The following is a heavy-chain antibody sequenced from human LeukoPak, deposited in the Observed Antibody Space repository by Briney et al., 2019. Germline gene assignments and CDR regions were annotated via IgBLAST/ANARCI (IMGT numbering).Heavy chain of an antibody. CDR2: IDGDGSST. CDR3: ARVGRLQSFDAFDI. Sequence: PGGSLRLSCAASGFPFSYYWMHWVRQAPGKGRVWVSRIDGDGSSTSYADSVKGRFSISRDNAKNTVYLQMDSLRAEDTAVYYCARVGRLQSFDAFDIWGQGTTVTVSS. D-gene: IGHD4-11*01. J-gene: IGHJ3*02. CDR1: GFPFSYYW. V-gene: IGHV3-74*01.